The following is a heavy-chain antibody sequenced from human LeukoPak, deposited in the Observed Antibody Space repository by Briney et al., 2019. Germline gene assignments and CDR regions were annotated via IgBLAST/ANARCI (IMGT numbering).Heavy chain of an antibody. Sequence: GGSLRLSCAASGFTFSDHYMSWIRQAPGKGLVWVSRINSDGSSTSYADSVKGRFTISRDNAKNTLYLQMNSLRAEDTAVYYCARFFALGMGMDVWGQGTTVTVSS. CDR2: INSDGSST. CDR1: GFTFSDHY. CDR3: ARFFALGMGMDV. J-gene: IGHJ6*02. D-gene: IGHD3-16*01. V-gene: IGHV3-74*01.